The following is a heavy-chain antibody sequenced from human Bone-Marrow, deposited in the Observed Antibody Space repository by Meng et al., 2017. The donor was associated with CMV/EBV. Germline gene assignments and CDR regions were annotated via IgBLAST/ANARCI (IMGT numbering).Heavy chain of an antibody. Sequence: SAPLSLTCTVYGGSISSSSYYWGWIRQPPGKGLEWIGSIYYSGSTYYNPSLKSRVTISVDTSKNQFSLKLSSVTAADTAVYYCARRRHYYGIDVWGQGTTVTVSS. CDR1: GGSISSSSYY. J-gene: IGHJ6*02. CDR3: ARRRHYYGIDV. D-gene: IGHD6-25*01. CDR2: IYYSGST. V-gene: IGHV4-39*01.